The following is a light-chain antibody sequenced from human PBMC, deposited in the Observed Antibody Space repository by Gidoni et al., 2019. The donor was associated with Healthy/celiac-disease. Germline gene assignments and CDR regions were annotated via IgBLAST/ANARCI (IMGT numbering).Light chain of an antibody. CDR3: QQYGSSPLT. CDR1: QSVSSSY. CDR2: GAS. V-gene: IGKV3-20*01. Sequence: DIVLTPSPGTLSLSPGERPTLSCRASQSVSSSYLAWYQQKPGQAPRLLIYGASSRATGIPDRFSGSGSGTDCTLTISRLEPEEFAVYYWQQYGSSPLTFGGGTKVEIK. J-gene: IGKJ4*01.